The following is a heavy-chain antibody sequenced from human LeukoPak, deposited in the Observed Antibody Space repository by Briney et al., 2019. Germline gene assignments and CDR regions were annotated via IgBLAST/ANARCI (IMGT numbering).Heavy chain of an antibody. V-gene: IGHV3-21*01. CDR3: ASLPRKIYWWSTQCYR. J-gene: IGHJ4*01. D-gene: IGHD2-8*02. CDR2: ISSSSSYI. CDR1: GFTFSSYS. Sequence: KPGGSLRLSCAASGFTFSSYSMNWVRQAPGKGLEWVSSISSSSSYIYYADSVKGRFTISRDNAKNTLYLQMNSLRAEDTAVYYCASLPRKIYWWSTQCYRGGQGTPVTASS.